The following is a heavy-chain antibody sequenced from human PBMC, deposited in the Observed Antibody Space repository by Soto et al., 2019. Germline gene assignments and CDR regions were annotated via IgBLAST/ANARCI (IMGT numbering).Heavy chain of an antibody. CDR3: ARPDYYDISGFSNWQWYFDL. V-gene: IGHV3-21*01. CDR1: GFTFSSYS. CDR2: ISGNSGNI. Sequence: EVQLVESGGGLVKPGGSLRLSCAASGFTFSSYSLNWVRQAPGRGLEWVSSISGNSGNIYYADSVKGRFTISRDNANNSLYLQMNSLRADDTAVYYCARPDYYDISGFSNWQWYFDLWGRGTLVTVSS. D-gene: IGHD3-22*01. J-gene: IGHJ2*01.